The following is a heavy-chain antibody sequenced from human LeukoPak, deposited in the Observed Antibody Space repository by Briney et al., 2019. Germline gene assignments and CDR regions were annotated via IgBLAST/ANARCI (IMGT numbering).Heavy chain of an antibody. J-gene: IGHJ4*02. CDR3: VKDRTGTYTLDY. V-gene: IGHV3-30-3*01. D-gene: IGHD3-10*01. CDR1: GFTFSNYA. Sequence: GGSLRLSCAATGFTFSNYALYWGRQAPGKGLEWVAFISDDGSRQHYADSLKGRFTISRDNSENTLNLQMSSLRAEVTAVYCCVKDRTGTYTLDYWGQGTLVTVSS. CDR2: ISDDGSRQ.